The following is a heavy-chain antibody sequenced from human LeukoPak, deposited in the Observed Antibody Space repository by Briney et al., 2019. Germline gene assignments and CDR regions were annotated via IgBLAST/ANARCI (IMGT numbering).Heavy chain of an antibody. CDR1: GGSISSYY. D-gene: IGHD1-26*01. CDR3: AGGGRRGILVGATFSNWFDP. J-gene: IGHJ5*02. CDR2: IYTSGST. V-gene: IGHV4-4*07. Sequence: PSETLSLTCTVSGGSISSYYWSWIRQPAGKGLERIGRIYTSGSTNYNPSLKSRVTMSVDTSKNQFSLKLSSVTAADTAVYYCAGGGRRGILVGATFSNWFDPWGQGTLDTVSS.